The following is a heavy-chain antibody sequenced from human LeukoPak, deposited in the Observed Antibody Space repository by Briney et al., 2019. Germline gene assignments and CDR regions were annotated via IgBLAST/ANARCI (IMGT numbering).Heavy chain of an antibody. CDR2: INHSGST. J-gene: IGHJ4*02. Sequence: SETLSPTCAVYGGSFSAFYWSWFRQPPGKGLDWIGEINHSGSTNYNPSLKSRVTISVDTSKNQFSLKLSSVTAADTALYYCARMTRPFDYWGQGTLVTASS. CDR3: ARMTRPFDY. CDR1: GGSFSAFY. D-gene: IGHD4-11*01. V-gene: IGHV4-34*01.